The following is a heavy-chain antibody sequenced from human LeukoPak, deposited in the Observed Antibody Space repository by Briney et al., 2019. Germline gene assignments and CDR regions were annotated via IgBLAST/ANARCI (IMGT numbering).Heavy chain of an antibody. V-gene: IGHV4-31*11. CDR1: GGSFSGYY. D-gene: IGHD6-6*01. CDR3: AREKGELVSDYRIDY. J-gene: IGHJ4*02. CDR2: IYYSGST. Sequence: SETLSLTCAVYGGSFSGYYWSWIRQHPGKGLEWIGYIYYSGSTYYNPSLKSRVTISVDTSKNQFSLRLSSVTAADTAVYYCAREKGELVSDYRIDYWGQGTLVTVSS.